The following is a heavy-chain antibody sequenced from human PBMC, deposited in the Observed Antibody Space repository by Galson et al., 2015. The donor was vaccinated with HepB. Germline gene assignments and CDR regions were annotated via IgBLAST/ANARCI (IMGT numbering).Heavy chain of an antibody. V-gene: IGHV4-31*03. Sequence: TLSLTCTVSGGSISSGGYYWSWIRQHPGKGLEWIGYIYYSGSTYYNPSLKSRVTISVDTSKNQFSLKLSSVTAADTAVYYCAREIVLMVYAENSLEAFDIWGQGTMVTVSS. D-gene: IGHD2-8*01. J-gene: IGHJ3*02. CDR1: GGSISSGGYY. CDR2: IYYSGST. CDR3: AREIVLMVYAENSLEAFDI.